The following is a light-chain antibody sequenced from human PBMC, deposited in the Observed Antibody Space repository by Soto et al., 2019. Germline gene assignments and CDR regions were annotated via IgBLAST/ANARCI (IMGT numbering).Light chain of an antibody. CDR1: KSVSGN. Sequence: EIVMTQSPATLSVSPGERATLSCRASKSVSGNLAWYQQKPGQAPRLLIYAASTRATGIPARFSGSGSGTEFTITISSLQYEDFAVYYCQQYNNWPPLTFGPGNKVDIK. V-gene: IGKV3-15*01. J-gene: IGKJ3*01. CDR3: QQYNNWPPLT. CDR2: AAS.